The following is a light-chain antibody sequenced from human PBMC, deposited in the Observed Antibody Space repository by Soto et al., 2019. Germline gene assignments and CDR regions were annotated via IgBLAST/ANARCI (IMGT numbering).Light chain of an antibody. V-gene: IGLV2-14*01. CDR1: SSDVGGYNY. CDR2: EVS. CDR3: SSYTSSGTPV. J-gene: IGLJ3*02. Sequence: VLTQPASVSGSPGQSITISCTGTSSDVGGYNYLSWYQQHPGKAPKVMIYEVSNRPSGVSNRFSGSKSGNTASLTISGLQAEDEADYYCSSYTSSGTPVFGGGTKLTVL.